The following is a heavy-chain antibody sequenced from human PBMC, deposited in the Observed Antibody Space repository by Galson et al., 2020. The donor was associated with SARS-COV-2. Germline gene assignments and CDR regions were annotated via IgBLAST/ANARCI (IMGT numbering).Heavy chain of an antibody. V-gene: IGHV3-74*01. CDR1: GFTFSNYW. Sequence: GESLKISCAASGFTFSNYWMHWVRQAPGKGLVLVSRIHGDGRSRTYADSVKGRFTISRDSAKNTVSLQMNSLRAEDTAVYYCATQEFYYGSSGYEESDYGMDVWGQGTTVTVSS. CDR2: IHGDGRSR. J-gene: IGHJ6*02. CDR3: ATQEFYYGSSGYEESDYGMDV. D-gene: IGHD3-22*01.